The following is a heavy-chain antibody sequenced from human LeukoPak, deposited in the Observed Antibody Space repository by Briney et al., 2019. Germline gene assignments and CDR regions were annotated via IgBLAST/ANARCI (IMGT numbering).Heavy chain of an antibody. J-gene: IGHJ4*02. D-gene: IGHD6-19*01. V-gene: IGHV1-69*13. CDR1: GGTFSRYA. Sequence: SVQLSCKASGGTFSRYAISWVRQAPGQGLEWMGGIIPMFGIANYAQKFQGRVTITADESTSTAYMELSSLRSEDTAVYYCARDRPYTGGWRGFDYWGQGTLVTVSS. CDR3: ARDRPYTGGWRGFDY. CDR2: IIPMFGIA.